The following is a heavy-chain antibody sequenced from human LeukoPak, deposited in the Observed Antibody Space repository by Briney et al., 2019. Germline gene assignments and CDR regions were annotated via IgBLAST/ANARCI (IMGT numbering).Heavy chain of an antibody. CDR2: INWNGGST. J-gene: IGHJ4*02. Sequence: GGSLRLSCAASGFTFDDYGMSWVRQAPGKGLEWVSGINWNGGSTDYADSVKGRFTISRDNAKNSLYLQMNSLRAEDTALYYCARDWNPSSSELYYFDYWGQGTLVTVSS. V-gene: IGHV3-20*04. CDR3: ARDWNPSSSELYYFDY. D-gene: IGHD6-6*01. CDR1: GFTFDDYG.